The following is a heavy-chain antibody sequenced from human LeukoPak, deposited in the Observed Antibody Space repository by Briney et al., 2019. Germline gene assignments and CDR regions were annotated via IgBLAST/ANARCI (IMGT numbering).Heavy chain of an antibody. CDR3: ARDRGKSIAVAADY. D-gene: IGHD6-19*01. CDR2: ISSSSSYT. Sequence: GGSLRLSCAASGFTFSSYAMSWVRQAPGKGLEWVSYISSSSSYTNYADSVKGRFTISRDNAKNSLYLQMNSLRAEDTAVYYCARDRGKSIAVAADYWGQGTLVTVSS. J-gene: IGHJ4*02. V-gene: IGHV3-11*05. CDR1: GFTFSSYA.